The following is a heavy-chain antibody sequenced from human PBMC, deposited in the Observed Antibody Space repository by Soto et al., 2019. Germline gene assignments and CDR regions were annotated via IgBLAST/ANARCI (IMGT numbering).Heavy chain of an antibody. CDR1: GGSISSGGYY. V-gene: IGHV4-31*03. D-gene: IGHD3-22*01. CDR2: IYYSGST. CDR3: ARSYDSSGYYFDY. J-gene: IGHJ4*02. Sequence: SETLSLTCTVSGGSISSGGYYWSWIRQHPGKGLEWIGYIYYSGSTYYNPSLKSRVTISVDTSKNQFSLKLSSVTAADTAVYYCARSYDSSGYYFDYWGQGTLVTVSS.